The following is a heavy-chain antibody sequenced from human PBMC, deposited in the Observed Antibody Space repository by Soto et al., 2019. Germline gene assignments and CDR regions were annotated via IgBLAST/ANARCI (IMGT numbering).Heavy chain of an antibody. CDR2: ISGDGGNK. CDR1: GLTFSSYA. Sequence: QVHLVESGGGVVQPGKSLRLSCTASGLTFSSYAVHWVRQAPGKGLEWVSVISGDGGNKYFAESVRGRFLISRDNSENTIYLQMISVRNEDTAVYFCARRLTSRVAALGYWGQGTLVTVSS. V-gene: IGHV3-30-3*01. CDR3: ARRLTSRVAALGY. D-gene: IGHD6-19*01. J-gene: IGHJ4*02.